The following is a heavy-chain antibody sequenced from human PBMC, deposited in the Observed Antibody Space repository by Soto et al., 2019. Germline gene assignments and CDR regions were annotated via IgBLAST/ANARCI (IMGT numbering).Heavy chain of an antibody. CDR1: GGSFSGYY. D-gene: IGHD1-26*01. CDR2: INHSGST. V-gene: IGHV4-34*01. CDR3: ARAFSELLPYYFYGIDV. J-gene: IGHJ6*02. Sequence: PSETLSLTSAVYGGSFSGYYWSWIRQPPGKGLEWIGEINHSGSTNYNPSLKSRVTISVDTSKNQFSLKLSSVTAADTAVYYCARAFSELLPYYFYGIDVWGHGTTVPVSS.